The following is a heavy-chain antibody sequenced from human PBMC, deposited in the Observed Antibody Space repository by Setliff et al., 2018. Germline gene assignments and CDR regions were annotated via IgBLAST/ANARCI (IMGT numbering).Heavy chain of an antibody. Sequence: SETLSLTCIVSGESIDSVATGNHYWGWFRQPAGKELEWIGQIYTSWSTNYNPSLKSRVTISVDTSKNQFSLKLSSVTAADTAVYYCARAISGWYSAFYYYMDVWGKGTTVTVSS. CDR1: GESIDSVATGNHY. CDR2: IYTSWST. V-gene: IGHV4-61*09. J-gene: IGHJ6*03. D-gene: IGHD6-19*01. CDR3: ARAISGWYSAFYYYMDV.